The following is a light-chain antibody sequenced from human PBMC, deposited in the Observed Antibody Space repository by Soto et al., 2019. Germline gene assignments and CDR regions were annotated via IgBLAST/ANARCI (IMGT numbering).Light chain of an antibody. CDR2: IND. V-gene: IGLV1-44*01. CDR3: SSWDDSVSGPVV. CDR1: TANIGSNT. Sequence: QSVLTQPPSASGTPGQRVTISCSGSTANIGSNTVNWYQQLPATAPKLLIYINDHRPSGVPDRFSGSRSGTSASLAISGLRSEDEAEDDCSSWDDSVSGPVVFGGGTKLTVL. J-gene: IGLJ2*01.